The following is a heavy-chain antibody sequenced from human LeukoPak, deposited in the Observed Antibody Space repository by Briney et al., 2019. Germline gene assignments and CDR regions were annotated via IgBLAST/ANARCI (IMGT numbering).Heavy chain of an antibody. D-gene: IGHD3-3*01. J-gene: IGHJ4*02. CDR3: AIPLVRDFWSGYYNY. CDR1: GYTLTELS. V-gene: IGHV1-24*01. Sequence: ASVKVSCKVSGYTLTELSMHWVRQAPGKGLEWMGGFDPEDGETIYAQKFQGRVTMTEDTSTDTAYMELSSLRSEDTAVYYCAIPLVRDFWSGYYNYWGQGTLVTVSS. CDR2: FDPEDGET.